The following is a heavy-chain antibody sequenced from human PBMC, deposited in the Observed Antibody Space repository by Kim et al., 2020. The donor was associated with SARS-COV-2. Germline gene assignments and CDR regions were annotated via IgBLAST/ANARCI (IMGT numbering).Heavy chain of an antibody. D-gene: IGHD5-18*01. CDR3: ARGGDLPTASYGYFPYYGYYCGMDV. CDR1: GYTFTSYG. Sequence: ASVKVSCKASGYTFTSYGISWVRQAPGQGLEWMGWISAYNGNTNYAQKLQGRVTMTTDTSTSTAYMELRSLRSDDTAVYYCARGGDLPTASYGYFPYYGYYCGMDVWGQGTPVTVSS. J-gene: IGHJ6*02. V-gene: IGHV1-18*01. CDR2: ISAYNGNT.